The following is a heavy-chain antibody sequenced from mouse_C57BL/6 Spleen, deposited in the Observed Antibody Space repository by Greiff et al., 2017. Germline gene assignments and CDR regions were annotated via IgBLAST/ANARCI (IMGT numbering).Heavy chain of an antibody. CDR1: GFIFSDYG. J-gene: IGHJ2*01. V-gene: IGHV5-17*01. CDR3: ARDNWDWGYYFDY. CDR2: ISSGSSTI. Sequence: EVPGVESGGGLVKPGGSLKLSCAASGFIFSDYGMHWVRQAPEKGLEWVAYISSGSSTIYYADTVKGRFTISRDNAKNTLFLQMTSLRSEDTAMYYGARDNWDWGYYFDYWGQGTTLTVSS. D-gene: IGHD4-1*01.